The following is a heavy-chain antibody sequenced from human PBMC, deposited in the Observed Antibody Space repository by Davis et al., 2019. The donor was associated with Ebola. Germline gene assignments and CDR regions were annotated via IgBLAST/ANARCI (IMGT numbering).Heavy chain of an antibody. CDR3: ARSDQ. D-gene: IGHD2-21*01. CDR1: GFTVSSNY. V-gene: IGHV3-21*01. Sequence: GESLKISCAASGFTVSSNYMNWVRQAPGKGLEWVSSISSSSSYIYYADSVKGRFTISRDNAKNSLYLQMNSLRAEDTAVYYCARSDQWGQGTLVTVSS. J-gene: IGHJ4*02. CDR2: ISSSSSYI.